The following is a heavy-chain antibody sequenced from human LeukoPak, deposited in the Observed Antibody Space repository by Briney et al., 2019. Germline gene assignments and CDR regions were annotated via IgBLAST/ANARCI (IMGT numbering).Heavy chain of an antibody. CDR2: IKQDGSEK. D-gene: IGHD3-16*01. J-gene: IGHJ4*02. CDR3: ASSGGPYDYVWGSQFDY. CDR1: GFTFSSYW. V-gene: IGHV3-7*01. Sequence: GGSLRLSCAASGFTFSSYWMSWVRQAPGKGLEWVANIKQDGSEKYYVDSVKGGFTISRDNAKNSLYLQMNSLRAEDTAVYYCASSGGPYDYVWGSQFDYWGQGTLVTVSS.